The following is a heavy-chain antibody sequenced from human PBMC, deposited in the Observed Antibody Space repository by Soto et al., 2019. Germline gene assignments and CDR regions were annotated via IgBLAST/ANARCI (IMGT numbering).Heavy chain of an antibody. CDR3: ASRKSSPYFDY. D-gene: IGHD3-10*01. CDR2: IYSSGST. Sequence: QVQLQESGPGLVKPSQTLSLTCTVSGGSISSCDYYWSWIRQHPGKGLEWIGDIYSSGSTYYNPSLKSRVAISVDTSKNPFSLKLSSVTAAETAVYYCASRKSSPYFDYWGQGTLVTVSS. CDR1: GGSISSCDYY. V-gene: IGHV4-30-4*01. J-gene: IGHJ4*02.